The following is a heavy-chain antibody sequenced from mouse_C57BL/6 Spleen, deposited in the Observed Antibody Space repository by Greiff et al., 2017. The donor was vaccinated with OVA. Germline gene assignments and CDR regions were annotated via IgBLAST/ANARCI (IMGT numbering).Heavy chain of an antibody. J-gene: IGHJ2*01. CDR1: GYAFSSSW. CDR2: IYPGDGDT. V-gene: IGHV1-82*01. Sequence: QVQLQQSGPELVKPGASVKISCKASGYAFSSSWMNWVKQRPGKGLEWSGRIYPGDGDTNYNGKFKGKATLTADKSSSTAYMQLSSLTSEDSAVYFCARRDFISSYYFDYWGQGTTLTVSS. D-gene: IGHD1-1*01. CDR3: ARRDFISSYYFDY.